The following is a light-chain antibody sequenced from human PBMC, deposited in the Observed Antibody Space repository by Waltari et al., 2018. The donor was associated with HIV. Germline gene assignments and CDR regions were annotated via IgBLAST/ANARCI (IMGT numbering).Light chain of an antibody. J-gene: IGLJ1*01. Sequence: SYVLTQPPSVSVAPGKTARITCGGNNIGSTSVHGYQKKPGQAPVLVIYYDSDRPSGIPERFSGSNSGNTATLTISRVEAGDEVDYYCQVWDSSSDTYVFGTGTKVTVL. V-gene: IGLV3-21*04. CDR1: NIGSTS. CDR3: QVWDSSSDTYV. CDR2: YDS.